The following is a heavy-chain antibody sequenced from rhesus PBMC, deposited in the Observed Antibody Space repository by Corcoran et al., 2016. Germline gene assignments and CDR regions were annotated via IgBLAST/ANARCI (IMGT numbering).Heavy chain of an antibody. CDR3: ARDGPSGNYKGSWDY. J-gene: IGHJ4*01. D-gene: IGHD1-44*01. CDR1: VGSISGGYG. V-gene: IGHV4S7*01. CDR2: IYSSSGNT. Sequence: QVQLQESGPGLLKPSETLSLTCAVSVGSISGGYGGGCIRQPPGKGLEWIGSIYSSSGNTYYNPSLKSRVTISTDTSKNQFSLKLSSVTAADTAVYYCARDGPSGNYKGSWDYWGQGVLVTVSS.